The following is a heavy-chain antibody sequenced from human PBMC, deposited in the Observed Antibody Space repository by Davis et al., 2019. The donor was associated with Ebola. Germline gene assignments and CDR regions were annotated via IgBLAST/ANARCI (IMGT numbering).Heavy chain of an antibody. D-gene: IGHD1-7*01. V-gene: IGHV1-69*13. Sequence: AASVQVSCKASGGTFSSYAISWVRQAPGQGLEWMGGIIPIFGTANYAQKFQGRVTITADESTSTAYMELSSLRSEDTAVYYCARGNYAALQGYYYGMDVWGQGTTVTVSS. J-gene: IGHJ6*02. CDR1: GGTFSSYA. CDR3: ARGNYAALQGYYYGMDV. CDR2: IIPIFGTA.